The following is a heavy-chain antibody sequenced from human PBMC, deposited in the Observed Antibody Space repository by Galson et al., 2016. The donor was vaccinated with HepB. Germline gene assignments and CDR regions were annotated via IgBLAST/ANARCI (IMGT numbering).Heavy chain of an antibody. D-gene: IGHD3-9*01. J-gene: IGHJ6*02. CDR2: INIGGNSI. Sequence: SLRLSCAASGFNFRDYYMTWIRQAPGKGLEWVSNINIGGNSINYADSVQGRFTISRGNAKNSLYLDMNSLRAEDTAVYYCARVGRYYDILTAYYHHYYGVDVWGRGTTVTVSS. V-gene: IGHV3-11*01. CDR3: ARVGRYYDILTAYYHHYYGVDV. CDR1: GFNFRDYY.